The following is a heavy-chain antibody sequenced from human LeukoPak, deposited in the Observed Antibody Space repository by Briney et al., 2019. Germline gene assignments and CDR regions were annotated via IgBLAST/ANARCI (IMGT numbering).Heavy chain of an antibody. CDR1: GYTFTGYY. CDR3: AREADYGGNSGGSVYFQH. J-gene: IGHJ1*01. D-gene: IGHD4-23*01. CDR2: INPNSGGT. V-gene: IGHV1-2*02. Sequence: ASVKASCKSSGYTFTGYYMHWVRQAPGQGLAWMGWINPNSGGTNYAQKFQGRVTMTRDTSISTAYMELSRLRSDDTAVYYCAREADYGGNSGGSVYFQHWGQGTLVTVSS.